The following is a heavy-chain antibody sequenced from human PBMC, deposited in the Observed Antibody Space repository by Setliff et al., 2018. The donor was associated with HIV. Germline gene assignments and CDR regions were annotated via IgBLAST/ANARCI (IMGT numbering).Heavy chain of an antibody. V-gene: IGHV5-51*01. CDR3: ARHPPRGYPKNWFDP. J-gene: IGHJ5*02. CDR1: GYSFTNFW. CDR2: FYPGDSDT. Sequence: GESLKISCQASGYSFTNFWIGWVRQMPGKGLEWMGVFYPGDSDTRYSPSFQGQVTMSVDKSISTAYLQWNNLKASDSAIYYCARHPPRGYPKNWFDPWGQGTLVTVSS. D-gene: IGHD3-16*02.